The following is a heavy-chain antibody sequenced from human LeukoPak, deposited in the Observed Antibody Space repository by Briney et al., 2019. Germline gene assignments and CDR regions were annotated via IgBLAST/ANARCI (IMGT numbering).Heavy chain of an antibody. CDR1: GGSISSYY. D-gene: IGHD1/OR15-1a*01. CDR2: IYYSGST. CDR3: ARVHDGEQAAVYYFDY. J-gene: IGHJ4*02. V-gene: IGHV4-59*12. Sequence: PSETLSLTCTVSGGSISSYYWSWIRQPPGKGLEWIGYIYYSGSTNYNPSLKSRVTISVDTSKNQFSLKLSSVTAADTAVYYCARVHDGEQAAVYYFDYWGQGTLVTVSS.